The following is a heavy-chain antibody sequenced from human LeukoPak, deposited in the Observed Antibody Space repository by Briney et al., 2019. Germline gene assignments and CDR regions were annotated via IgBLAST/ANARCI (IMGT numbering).Heavy chain of an antibody. CDR3: ARGYDSWDY. J-gene: IGHJ4*02. Sequence: GGSLRLSCAASGFTLSTYSLNWVRQAPGKGLEWVSSITSSSSHIYYADSVKGRFTTSRDNAKNSLYLQMNSLRAEDTAVYYCARGYDSWDYWGQGTLVTVSS. D-gene: IGHD3-16*01. CDR1: GFTLSTYS. CDR2: ITSSSSHI. V-gene: IGHV3-21*01.